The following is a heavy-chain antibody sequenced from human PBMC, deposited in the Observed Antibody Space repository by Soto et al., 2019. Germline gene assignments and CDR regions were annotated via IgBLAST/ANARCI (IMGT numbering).Heavy chain of an antibody. J-gene: IGHJ6*02. V-gene: IGHV4-59*08. CDR1: GGSISSYY. Sequence: QVQLQESGPGLVKPSETLSLSCTVSGGSISSYYWSWFRQSPGKRMEWIGYVHHSWGSSYNPSLQSRVAISLDTSKSQFSLKVTSVTATDTAVYYWALQGFGPLHGLVDVWGQGTTVTVSS. D-gene: IGHD3-10*01. CDR3: ALQGFGPLHGLVDV. CDR2: VHHSWGS.